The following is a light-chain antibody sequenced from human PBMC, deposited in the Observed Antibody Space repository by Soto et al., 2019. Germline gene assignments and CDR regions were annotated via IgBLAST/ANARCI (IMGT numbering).Light chain of an antibody. J-gene: IGKJ3*01. V-gene: IGKV1-39*01. CDR3: QQSYSTPLT. CDR1: QSISSY. CDR2: AAS. Sequence: DIQMTQSPSSLSASVVDRVTITCRASQSISSYLNWYQQKPGKAPKLLIYAASSLQSGVPSRFSGSGSGTDFTLTISSLQPDDFATYYCQQSYSTPLTFGPGTKVDIK.